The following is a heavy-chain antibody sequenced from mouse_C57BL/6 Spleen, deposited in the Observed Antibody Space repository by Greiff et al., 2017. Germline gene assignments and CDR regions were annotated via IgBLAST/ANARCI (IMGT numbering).Heavy chain of an antibody. D-gene: IGHD1-1*01. J-gene: IGHJ2*01. CDR3: ASGGLLRGFYFDY. V-gene: IGHV5-17*01. CDR2: ISSGSSTI. CDR1: GFTFSDYG. Sequence: DVHLVESGGGLVKPGGSLKLSCAASGFTFSDYGMHWVRQAPEKGLEWVAYISSGSSTIYYADTVKGRFTISRDNAKNTLFLQMTSLRSEDTAMYYCASGGLLRGFYFDYWGQGTTLTVSS.